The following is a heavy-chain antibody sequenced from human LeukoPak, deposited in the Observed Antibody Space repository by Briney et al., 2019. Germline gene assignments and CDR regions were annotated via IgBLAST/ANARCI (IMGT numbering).Heavy chain of an antibody. J-gene: IGHJ4*02. CDR1: GFTFSSYA. V-gene: IGHV3-23*01. D-gene: IGHD6-13*01. CDR2: ISGSGGST. Sequence: GGSLRLSCAASGFTFSSYAMSWVRQAPGKGLEWVSAISGSGGSTYYADSVKGRFTISRDNSKNALYLQMNSLRAEDTAVYYCAKDSGHGAAAGTFDYWGQGTLVTVSS. CDR3: AKDSGHGAAAGTFDY.